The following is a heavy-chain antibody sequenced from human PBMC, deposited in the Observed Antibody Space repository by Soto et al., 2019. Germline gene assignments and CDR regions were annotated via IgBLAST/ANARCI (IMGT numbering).Heavy chain of an antibody. V-gene: IGHV3-21*01. J-gene: IGHJ6*02. CDR2: ISSIGFYI. CDR1: GFNLSDYN. D-gene: IGHD2-21*02. CDR3: AREKCSRNNCYLVGYYGMGV. Sequence: GGSMRLSCAVSGFNLSDYNMNWVRQAPGKVLEWVSSISSIGFYIYYLDSLRGRITISRDNAKNSVYLQMNSLRGEDSAVYFCAREKCSRNNCYLVGYYGMGVWGQGTTVTVSS.